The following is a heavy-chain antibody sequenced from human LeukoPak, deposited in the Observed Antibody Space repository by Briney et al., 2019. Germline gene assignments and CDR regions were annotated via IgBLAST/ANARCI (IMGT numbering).Heavy chain of an antibody. V-gene: IGHV1-2*02. CDR3: ARVKRVYDSSGYYSYASDY. D-gene: IGHD3-22*01. CDR1: GYTFTGYY. Sequence: PGASVKVSCKASGYTFTGYYMHWVRQAPGQGLEWMGWINPHSGGTNYAQKFQGRVTMTRDTSISTAYMELSRLRSDDTAVFYCARVKRVYDSSGYYSYASDYWGQGTLVTVSS. CDR2: INPHSGGT. J-gene: IGHJ4*02.